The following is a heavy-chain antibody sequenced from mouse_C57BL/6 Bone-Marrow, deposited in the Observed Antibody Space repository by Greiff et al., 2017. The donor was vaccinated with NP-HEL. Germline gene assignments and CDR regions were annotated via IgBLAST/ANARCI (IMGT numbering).Heavy chain of an antibody. CDR3: ARYRYRGAWFAY. Sequence: QVQLQQSGAELARPGASVKLSCKASGYTFTSYGISWVKQRTGQGLEWIGEIYPRSGNTYYNEKFKGKATLTADKSSSTAYMELRSLTSEDSAVYFCARYRYRGAWFAYWGQGTLVTVSA. CDR1: GYTFTSYG. D-gene: IGHD2-14*01. J-gene: IGHJ3*01. V-gene: IGHV1-81*01. CDR2: IYPRSGNT.